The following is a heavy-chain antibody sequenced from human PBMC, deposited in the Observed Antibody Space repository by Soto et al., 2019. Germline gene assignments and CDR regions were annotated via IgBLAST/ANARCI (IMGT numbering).Heavy chain of an antibody. J-gene: IGHJ4*02. Sequence: PSETLSLTCTVSGGSISHHYWSWIRQPPGKGLEWIGYIYHSGSTNYNPSLKSRVTISVDTSKNQFSLKLSSVTAADTAVYYCVRAYGDYVFDYWGQGTLVTVSS. CDR1: GGSISHHY. CDR2: IYHSGST. CDR3: VRAYGDYVFDY. V-gene: IGHV4-59*11. D-gene: IGHD4-17*01.